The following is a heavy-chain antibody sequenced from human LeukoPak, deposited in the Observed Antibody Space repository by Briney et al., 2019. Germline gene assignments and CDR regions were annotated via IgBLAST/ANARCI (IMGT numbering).Heavy chain of an antibody. CDR3: ARIGINSGYSKAFDI. CDR2: IYTSGST. Sequence: SETLSLTCTVSGGSISSYYWSWIRQPAGKGLEWIGRIYTSGSTNYSPSLKSRVTMSVDTSKNQFSLKLSSVTAADTAVYYCARIGINSGYSKAFDIWGQGTMVTASS. D-gene: IGHD3-22*01. CDR1: GGSISSYY. V-gene: IGHV4-4*07. J-gene: IGHJ3*02.